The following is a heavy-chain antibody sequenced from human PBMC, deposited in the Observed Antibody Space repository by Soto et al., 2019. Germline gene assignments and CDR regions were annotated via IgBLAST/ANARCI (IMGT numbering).Heavy chain of an antibody. CDR3: ATIFGVVIMSSAIGFDY. V-gene: IGHV3-23*01. D-gene: IGHD3-3*02. J-gene: IGHJ4*02. Sequence: GGSLRLSCAASGFTFSSYAMSWVRQAPGKGLEWVSAISGSGGSTYYADSVKGRFTISRDNSKNTLYLQMNSLRAEDTAVYYCATIFGVVIMSSAIGFDYWGQGTLVTVSS. CDR2: ISGSGGST. CDR1: GFTFSSYA.